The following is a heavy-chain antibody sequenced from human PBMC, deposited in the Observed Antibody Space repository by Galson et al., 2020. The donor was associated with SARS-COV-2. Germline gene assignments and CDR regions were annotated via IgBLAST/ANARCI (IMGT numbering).Heavy chain of an antibody. V-gene: IGHV3-21*01. Sequence: GESLKISCAASGFIFGSYCINWVRQAPGKGLEWVSSISSSSNYIYYADSVKGRFTVSRDNAKNSLYLQLNSLTAEDTALYYCARNPNTDCYYNAMDVWGQGTMVTVSS. J-gene: IGHJ6*02. CDR2: ISSSSNYI. CDR3: ARNPNTDCYYNAMDV. CDR1: GFIFGSYC.